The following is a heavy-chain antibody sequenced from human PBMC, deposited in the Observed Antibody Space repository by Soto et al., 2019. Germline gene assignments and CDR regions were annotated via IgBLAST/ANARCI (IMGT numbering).Heavy chain of an antibody. V-gene: IGHV4-39*02. CDR1: GGSISSSSYY. Sequence: PSETLSLTCDVSGGSISSSSYYWGGIRQPPGKGLEWIGSIYYTGSTYYKSALRSRVSISVDTSKNQFFLKLSSVTAADTAVYYCAKEKISTSCCNWFDPWGQGNLVTVS. J-gene: IGHJ5*02. D-gene: IGHD2-2*01. CDR3: AKEKISTSCCNWFDP. CDR2: IYYTGST.